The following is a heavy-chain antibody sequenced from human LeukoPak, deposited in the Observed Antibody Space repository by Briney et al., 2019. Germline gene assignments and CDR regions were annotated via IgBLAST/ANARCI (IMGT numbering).Heavy chain of an antibody. V-gene: IGHV1-2*02. Sequence: ASVKVSCKASGYTFTGYYMHWVRQAPGQGLEWMGWINPNSGGTNYAQKFQGRVTMTRDTSISTAYMELSRLRSDDTAVHYCARGPLMITFGGVIVYFDYWGQGTLVTVSS. CDR3: ARGPLMITFGGVIVYFDY. J-gene: IGHJ4*02. CDR1: GYTFTGYY. D-gene: IGHD3-16*02. CDR2: INPNSGGT.